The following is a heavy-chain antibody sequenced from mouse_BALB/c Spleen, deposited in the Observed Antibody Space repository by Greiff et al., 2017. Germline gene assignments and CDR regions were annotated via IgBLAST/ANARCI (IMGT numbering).Heavy chain of an antibody. D-gene: IGHD1-1*01. V-gene: IGHV14-3*02. CDR1: GFNIKDTY. Sequence: VQLKESGAELVKPGASVKLSCTASGFNIKDTYMHWVKQRPEQGLEWIGRIDPANGNTKYDPKFQGKATITADTSSNTAYLQLSSLTSEDTAVYYCARKKSSYWYFDVWGAGTTVTVSS. J-gene: IGHJ1*01. CDR3: ARKKSSYWYFDV. CDR2: IDPANGNT.